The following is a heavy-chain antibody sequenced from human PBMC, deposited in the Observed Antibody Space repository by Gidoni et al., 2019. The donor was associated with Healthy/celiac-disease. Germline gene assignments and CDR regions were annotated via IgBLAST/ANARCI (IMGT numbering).Heavy chain of an antibody. CDR2: IIPIFGTA. D-gene: IGHD3-22*01. V-gene: IGHV1-69*01. Sequence: QGPLVQSGAAVKNPGSSLKVSCKGSGGPFGSYALSWVRQAPGQGLEWRGGIIPIFGTANYAQKFQGRVTITADESTSTAYMELSSLRSEDTAVYYCARSGDSSGDYSDFDYWGQGTLVTVSS. J-gene: IGHJ4*02. CDR1: GGPFGSYA. CDR3: ARSGDSSGDYSDFDY.